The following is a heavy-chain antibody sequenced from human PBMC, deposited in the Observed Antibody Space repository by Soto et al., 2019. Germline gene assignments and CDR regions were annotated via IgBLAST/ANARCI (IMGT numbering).Heavy chain of an antibody. CDR2: ISYDGSNK. D-gene: IGHD3-16*01. Sequence: AGGSLRLSCAASGFTFSSYAMHWVRQAPGKGLEWVAVISYDGSNKYYADSVKGRFTISRDNSKNTLYLQMNSLRAEDTAVYYCARDDGVWDAFDIWGQGTMVT. J-gene: IGHJ3*02. CDR1: GFTFSSYA. V-gene: IGHV3-30-3*01. CDR3: ARDDGVWDAFDI.